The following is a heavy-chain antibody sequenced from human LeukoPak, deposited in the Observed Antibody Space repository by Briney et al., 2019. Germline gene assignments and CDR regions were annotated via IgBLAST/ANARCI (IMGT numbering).Heavy chain of an antibody. Sequence: GGSLRLSCVGSGFTFSSYTMNWVRQAPGKGLEWVSYISSSSSSFYYGDSVKGRFTISRDNAKNSLYLQMNSLRAEGTAVYYCAKGPDSSGYYYYVDYWGRGTLVTVSS. CDR2: ISSSSSSF. CDR3: AKGPDSSGYYYYVDY. CDR1: GFTFSSYT. J-gene: IGHJ4*02. V-gene: IGHV3-48*01. D-gene: IGHD3-22*01.